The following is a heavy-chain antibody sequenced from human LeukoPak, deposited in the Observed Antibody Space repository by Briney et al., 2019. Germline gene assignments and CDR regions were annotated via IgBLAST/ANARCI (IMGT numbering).Heavy chain of an antibody. CDR1: GGSISSCY. CDR2: IYYSGST. J-gene: IGHJ4*02. Sequence: SETLSLTCTVSGGSISSCYWSWIRQPPGKGLEWIGYIYYSGSTNDNPSLKSRVTISVDTSKNQFSLKLSSVTAADTAVYYCARENSDCGGDCYSHYFDYWGQGTLVTVSS. CDR3: ARENSDCGGDCYSHYFDY. D-gene: IGHD2-21*02. V-gene: IGHV4-59*01.